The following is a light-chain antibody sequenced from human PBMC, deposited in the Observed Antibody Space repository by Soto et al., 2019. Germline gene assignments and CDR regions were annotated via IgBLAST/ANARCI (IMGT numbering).Light chain of an antibody. CDR3: QHYMSYPWT. V-gene: IGKV1-5*01. Sequence: DIQMTQSPSTLSASVGDRVTITCRASQSISSWLAWYQQKPGKAPKLLIYDASSVESGVPSMFSGSGSGTEFTLTISSLQPDDFASYYCQHYMSYPWTFGRGTKVDIK. CDR2: DAS. CDR1: QSISSW. J-gene: IGKJ1*01.